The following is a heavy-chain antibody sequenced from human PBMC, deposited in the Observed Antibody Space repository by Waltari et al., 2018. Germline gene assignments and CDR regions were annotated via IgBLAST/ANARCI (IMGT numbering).Heavy chain of an antibody. J-gene: IGHJ4*02. V-gene: IGHV3-7*01. CDR1: GFTFSRYW. Sequence: EVQLVESGGGLVQPGGSLRLSLGASGFTFSRYWMTWVRQAPGKGLEWVANINPDGSERYYVDSVKGRFTISRDNAKNSLYLQVNSLGAEDTAIYYCARDSGRFYVDYWGQGTLLTVSS. D-gene: IGHD1-26*01. CDR2: INPDGSER. CDR3: ARDSGRFYVDY.